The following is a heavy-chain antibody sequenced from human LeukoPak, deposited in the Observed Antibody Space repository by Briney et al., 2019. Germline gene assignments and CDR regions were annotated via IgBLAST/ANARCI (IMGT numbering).Heavy chain of an antibody. CDR1: GFTFSSYG. CDR3: TKGHTGSYYGSYFDY. CDR2: IRYDGSNK. D-gene: IGHD1-26*01. Sequence: GRSLRLSCAASGFTFSSYGMHWVRQAPGKGLEWVAFIRYDGSNKYYADSVKGRFTISRDNSKNTLYLQMNSLRAEDTAVYYCTKGHTGSYYGSYFDYWGQGTLVTVSS. J-gene: IGHJ4*02. V-gene: IGHV3-30*02.